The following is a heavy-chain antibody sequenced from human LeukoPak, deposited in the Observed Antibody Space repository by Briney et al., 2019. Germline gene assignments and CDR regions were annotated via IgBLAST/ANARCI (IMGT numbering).Heavy chain of an antibody. D-gene: IGHD1-26*01. CDR1: GYGFTSYG. V-gene: IGHV1-18*01. J-gene: IGHJ4*02. CDR2: VSTYNDKK. Sequence: GASVEVSCKTSGYGFTSYGISWVRQAPGQGLEWLGWVSTYNDKKDYAQKFQGRVIMTTDTSTTTAYMELGSLRSDDTAVYYCARHSGSYAFDYWGQGTLVTVSS. CDR3: ARHSGSYAFDY.